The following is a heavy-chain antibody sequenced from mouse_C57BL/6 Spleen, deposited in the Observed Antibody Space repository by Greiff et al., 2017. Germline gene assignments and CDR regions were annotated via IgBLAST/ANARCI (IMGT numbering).Heavy chain of an antibody. J-gene: IGHJ4*01. CDR2: IRLKSDNYAT. CDR1: GFTFSNYW. CDR3: TYYFGSSYAIDY. Sequence: EVMLVESGGGLVQPGGSMKLSCVASGFTFSNYWMNWVRQSPEKGLEWVAQIRLKSDNYATHYAESVKGRFTISRDDSKSSVYLQMNNLRAEDTGIYYCTYYFGSSYAIDYWGQGTSVTVSS. V-gene: IGHV6-3*01. D-gene: IGHD1-1*01.